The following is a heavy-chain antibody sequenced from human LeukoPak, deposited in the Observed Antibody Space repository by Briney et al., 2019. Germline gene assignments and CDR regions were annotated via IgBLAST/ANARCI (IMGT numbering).Heavy chain of an antibody. D-gene: IGHD2/OR15-2a*01. Sequence: TSETLSLTCALSGGSISIFYWSWIRQPAGKGLDWIGRIHSSGSINHNPSLKSRVTLSVDTSKNQFSLKLTSVAAADTAVYYCARGTFKDGLDVWGQGTTVTVSS. J-gene: IGHJ6*02. CDR3: ARGTFKDGLDV. V-gene: IGHV4-4*07. CDR1: GGSISIFY. CDR2: IHSSGSI.